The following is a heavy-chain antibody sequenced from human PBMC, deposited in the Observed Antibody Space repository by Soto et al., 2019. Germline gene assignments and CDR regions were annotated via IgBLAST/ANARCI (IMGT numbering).Heavy chain of an antibody. Sequence: ASVKVSCKASGYTFTGYYMHWVRQAPGQGLEWMGWINPNSGGTNYAQKFQGWVTMTRDTSISTAYMELSRLRSDDTAVYYCARGVEYSSSDWQNWYFDLWGRGTLVTVSS. CDR1: GYTFTGYY. J-gene: IGHJ2*01. CDR2: INPNSGGT. CDR3: ARGVEYSSSDWQNWYFDL. V-gene: IGHV1-2*04. D-gene: IGHD6-6*01.